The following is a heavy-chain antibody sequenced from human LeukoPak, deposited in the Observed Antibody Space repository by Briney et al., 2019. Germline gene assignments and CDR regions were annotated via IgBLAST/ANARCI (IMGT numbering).Heavy chain of an antibody. CDR3: ARGRYGSSGYYWFDP. D-gene: IGHD3-22*01. V-gene: IGHV1-18*01. Sequence: GASVKVSCKVSGYTLTELSMHWVRQAPGQGLEWMGWISAYNGNTNYAQKLQGRVTMTTDTSTSTAYMELRSLRSDDTAVYYCARGRYGSSGYYWFDPWGQGTLVTVSS. J-gene: IGHJ5*02. CDR2: ISAYNGNT. CDR1: GYTLTELS.